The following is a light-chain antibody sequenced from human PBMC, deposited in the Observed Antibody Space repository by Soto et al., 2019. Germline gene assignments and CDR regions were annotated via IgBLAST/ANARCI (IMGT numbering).Light chain of an antibody. J-gene: IGLJ3*02. Sequence: QSALTQPPSVSGAPGQRVTISCTGSSSNIGAGYDVHWYQQLPGTAPKLLIYGNSNRPSGVPDRFSGSKSGTSASLAITGLQAEDEADYYCPSYDSSLSAGVFGGGTKLTVL. CDR2: GNS. CDR3: PSYDSSLSAGV. CDR1: SSNIGAGYD. V-gene: IGLV1-40*01.